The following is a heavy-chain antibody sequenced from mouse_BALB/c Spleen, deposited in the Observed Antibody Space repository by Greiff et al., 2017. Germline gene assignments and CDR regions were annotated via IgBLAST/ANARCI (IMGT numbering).Heavy chain of an antibody. CDR1: GDSITSGY. CDR2: ISYSGST. CDR3: ARSYYDGSSNVYYAMDY. V-gene: IGHV3-8*02. J-gene: IGHJ4*01. D-gene: IGHD1-1*01. Sequence: VKLMESGPSLVKPSQTLSLTCSVTGDSITSGYWNWIRKFPGNKLEYMGYISYSGSTYYNPSLKSRISITRDTSKNQYYLQLNSVTTEDTATYYGARSYYDGSSNVYYAMDYWGQGTSVTVAS.